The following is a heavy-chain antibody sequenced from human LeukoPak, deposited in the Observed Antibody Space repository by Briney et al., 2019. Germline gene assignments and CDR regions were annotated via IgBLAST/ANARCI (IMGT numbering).Heavy chain of an antibody. D-gene: IGHD6-6*01. J-gene: IGHJ4*02. V-gene: IGHV4-34*01. CDR1: GGSFSGYY. CDR2: INHSGST. Sequence: PSATLSLTCAVYGGSFSGYYWSWIRQPPGKGLEWIGEINHSGSTNYNPSLKSRVTISVDTSKNQFSLKLSSVTAADTAVYYCARRGGGAARPEYYFDYWGQGTLVTVSS. CDR3: ARRGGGAARPEYYFDY.